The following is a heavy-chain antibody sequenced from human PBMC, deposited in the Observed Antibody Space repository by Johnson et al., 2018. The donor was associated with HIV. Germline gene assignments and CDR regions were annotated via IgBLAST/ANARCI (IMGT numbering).Heavy chain of an antibody. CDR2: ISYDGSNK. D-gene: IGHD2-8*02. V-gene: IGHV3-30*14. CDR1: GFTFSSYA. J-gene: IGHJ3*02. CDR3: VKARGGYWGDDFDI. Sequence: VQLVESGGGVVQPGRSLRLSCAASGFTFSSYAMHWVRQAPGKGLEWVAVISYDGSNKYYADSVKGRFTISRDNSGNTLYLQMDSLRAEDTAVYYCVKARGGYWGDDFDIWGQGTMVTVSS.